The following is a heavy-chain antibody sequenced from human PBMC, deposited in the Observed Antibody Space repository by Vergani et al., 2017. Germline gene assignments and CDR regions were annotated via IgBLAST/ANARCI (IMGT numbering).Heavy chain of an antibody. CDR2: IIPILGIA. D-gene: IGHD3-10*01. CDR3: ASDQMRRDYDGSGDNWFDP. CDR1: GGTFSSYT. Sequence: QVQLVQSGAEVKKPGSSVKVSCKASGGTFSSYTISWVRQAPGQGLEWMGRIIPILGIANYAQKFQGRVTITADKSTSTAYMELSSLRSEDTAVYYCASDQMRRDYDGSGDNWFDPWSQGTLVTVSS. V-gene: IGHV1-69*02. J-gene: IGHJ5*02.